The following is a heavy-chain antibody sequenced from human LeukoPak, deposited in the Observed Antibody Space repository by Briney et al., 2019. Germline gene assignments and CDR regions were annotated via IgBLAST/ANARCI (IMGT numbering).Heavy chain of an antibody. CDR2: IYYSGST. V-gene: IGHV4-39*01. CDR3: VSLLEWLLALDY. CDR1: GGSISSSRYY. Sequence: SETLSLTCTVSGGSISSSRYYWGWIRQPPGKGLEWIGSIYYSGSTYYNPSLKRRVTISVDTSKNQFSLKLSSVTAADTGVYYCVSLLEWLLALDYWGQGTMVTVSS. D-gene: IGHD3-3*01. J-gene: IGHJ4*02.